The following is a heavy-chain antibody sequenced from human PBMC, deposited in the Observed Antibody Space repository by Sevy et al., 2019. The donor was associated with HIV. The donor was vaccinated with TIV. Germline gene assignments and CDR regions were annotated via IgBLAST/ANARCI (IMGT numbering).Heavy chain of an antibody. Sequence: GGSLRLSCAASGFSVSSHAMHWVRQAPGKGLEWVAIISYDGSSKYYSDSVKGRLTISRDNSKNTLYLQMNSLSPEDTALYYCSRDAGYSVGWYPSDYWGQGTLVTVSS. CDR3: SRDAGYSVGWYPSDY. D-gene: IGHD2-15*01. CDR2: ISYDGSSK. J-gene: IGHJ4*02. CDR1: GFSVSSHA. V-gene: IGHV3-30-3*01.